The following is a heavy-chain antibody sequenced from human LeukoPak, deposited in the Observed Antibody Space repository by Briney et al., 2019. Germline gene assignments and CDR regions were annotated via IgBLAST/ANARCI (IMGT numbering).Heavy chain of an antibody. V-gene: IGHV3-21*01. CDR3: ARSMSGGDAFDI. CDR2: ISSSSSYI. D-gene: IGHD3-10*02. CDR1: GFTFSSYS. Sequence: GGSLRLSCAASGFTFSSYSINWVRQAPGKGLEWVSSISSSSSYIYYADSVKGRFTISRDNAKNSLYLQMNSLRAEDTAVYYCARSMSGGDAFDIWGQGTMVTVSS. J-gene: IGHJ3*02.